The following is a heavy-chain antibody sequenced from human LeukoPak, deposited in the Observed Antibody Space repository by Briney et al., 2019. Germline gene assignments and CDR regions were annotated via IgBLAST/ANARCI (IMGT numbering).Heavy chain of an antibody. V-gene: IGHV1-3*01. CDR2: INAGNGNR. CDR1: GYTFTSYA. J-gene: IGHJ4*02. D-gene: IGHD4-23*01. Sequence: ASVKVSCKASGYTFTSYAMHWVRQAPGQRLEWMGWINAGNGNRKYSQKFQGRVTITRDTSASTAYMELSSLRSEGTAVYYCAREDGGGLDYWGQGTLVTVSS. CDR3: AREDGGGLDY.